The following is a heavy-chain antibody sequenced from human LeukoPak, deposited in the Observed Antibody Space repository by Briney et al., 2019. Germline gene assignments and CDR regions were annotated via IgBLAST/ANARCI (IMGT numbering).Heavy chain of an antibody. Sequence: GGSLRLSCAASGFTFDDYAMHWVRQAPGKGLEWVSGISWNSGSIGYADSVKGRFTISRDNAKNSLYLQMNSLRAEDTAVYYCAKDSAMVRGVYFDYWGQGTLVTVSS. J-gene: IGHJ4*02. D-gene: IGHD3-10*01. V-gene: IGHV3-9*01. CDR2: ISWNSGSI. CDR1: GFTFDDYA. CDR3: AKDSAMVRGVYFDY.